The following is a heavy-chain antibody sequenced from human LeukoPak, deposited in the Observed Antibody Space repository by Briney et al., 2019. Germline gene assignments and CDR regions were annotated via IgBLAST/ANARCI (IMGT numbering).Heavy chain of an antibody. CDR1: GFTFSSYA. V-gene: IGHV3-30-3*01. J-gene: IGHJ4*02. CDR2: ISYDGSNK. Sequence: PGRSLRLSCAASGFTFSSYAMHWVRQAPGKGLEWVAVISYDGSNKYYADSVKGRFTISRDNSKNTLYLQMNSLRAEDTAVYYCARDTAAAGIDYFDYWGQGTLVTVSS. D-gene: IGHD6-13*01. CDR3: ARDTAAAGIDYFDY.